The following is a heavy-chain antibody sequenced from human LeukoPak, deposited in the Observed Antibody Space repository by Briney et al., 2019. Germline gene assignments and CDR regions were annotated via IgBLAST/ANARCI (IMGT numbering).Heavy chain of an antibody. CDR2: IIPIFGTA. V-gene: IGHV1-69*05. CDR3: ARAIAAADNYYYYYMDV. J-gene: IGHJ6*03. CDR1: GGTFSSHA. Sequence: ASVKVSCKASGGTFSSHAISWVRQAPGQGLEWMGGIIPIFGTANYAQKFQGRVTITTDESTSTAYVELSSLRSEDTAVYYCARAIAAADNYYYYYMDVWGKGTTVTVSS. D-gene: IGHD6-13*01.